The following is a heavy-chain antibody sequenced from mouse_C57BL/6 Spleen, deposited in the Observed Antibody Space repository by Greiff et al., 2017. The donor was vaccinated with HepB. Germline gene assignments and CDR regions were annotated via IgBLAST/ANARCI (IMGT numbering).Heavy chain of an antibody. J-gene: IGHJ2*01. CDR2: IYPRDGST. D-gene: IGHD1-1*01. V-gene: IGHV1-85*01. CDR3: AYYYGSSSPYFDY. CDR1: GYTFTSYD. Sequence: QVQLQQSGPELVKPGASVKLSCKASGYTFTSYDINWVKQRPGQGLEWIGWIYPRDGSTKYNEKFKGKATLTVDTSSSTAYMELHSLTSEDSAVYFCAYYYGSSSPYFDYWGQGTTLTVSS.